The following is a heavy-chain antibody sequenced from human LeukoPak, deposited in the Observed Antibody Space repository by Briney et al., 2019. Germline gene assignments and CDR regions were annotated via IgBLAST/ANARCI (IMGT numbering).Heavy chain of an antibody. D-gene: IGHD3-16*01. Sequence: SVKVSCKASGGTFSSYAISWVRQAPGQGLEWMGGIIPIFGTANYAQKFQGRVTITADESTSTAYMELSSLRSDDTAVYYCARVGYGGYEYNWFDPWGQGTLVTVSS. V-gene: IGHV1-69*01. J-gene: IGHJ5*02. CDR1: GGTFSSYA. CDR3: ARVGYGGYEYNWFDP. CDR2: IIPIFGTA.